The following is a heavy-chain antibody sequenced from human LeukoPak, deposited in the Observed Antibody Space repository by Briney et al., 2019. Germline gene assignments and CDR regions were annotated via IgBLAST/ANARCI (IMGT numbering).Heavy chain of an antibody. CDR1: GYTFTSYY. D-gene: IGHD3-16*01. V-gene: IGHV1-3*01. J-gene: IGHJ3*02. CDR2: INAGNGNT. Sequence: ASVKVSCKASGYTFTSYYMHWVRQAPGQRLEWMGWINAGNGNTKYSQKFQGRVTITRDTSASTVYMDLSSLRSGDTAVYYCARGEIVITFGSSRPGDAFNIWGQGTMVTVSS. CDR3: ARGEIVITFGSSRPGDAFNI.